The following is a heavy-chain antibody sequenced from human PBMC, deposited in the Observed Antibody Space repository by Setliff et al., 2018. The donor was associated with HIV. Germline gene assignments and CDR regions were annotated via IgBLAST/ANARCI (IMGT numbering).Heavy chain of an antibody. CDR2: ISSTGTYI. V-gene: IGHV3-21*01. CDR3: SRGGSDAFDV. J-gene: IGHJ3*01. CDR1: GFTFSSYA. D-gene: IGHD3-10*01. Sequence: GGSLRLSCAASGFTFSSYAMSWVRQAPGKGLEWVSSISSTGTYIYYADSMKGRFTISRDNAKNSLYLQMNSLRAEDTAVYYCSRGGSDAFDVWGQGTLVTVSS.